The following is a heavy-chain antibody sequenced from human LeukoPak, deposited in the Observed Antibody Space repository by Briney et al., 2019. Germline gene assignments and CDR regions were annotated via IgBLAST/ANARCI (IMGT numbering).Heavy chain of an antibody. D-gene: IGHD6-13*01. V-gene: IGHV1-46*01. CDR1: GYTFTNYY. Sequence: ASVKVSCKASGYTFTNYYIHWARQAPGRGLEWMGIINPSGGSTSYAQRFQGRVTMTSDMSTSTVYMDLSSLTSEDTAVYYCARGGRAGVVWGYSDYWGQGTLVTVSS. CDR2: INPSGGST. CDR3: ARGGRAGVVWGYSDY. J-gene: IGHJ4*02.